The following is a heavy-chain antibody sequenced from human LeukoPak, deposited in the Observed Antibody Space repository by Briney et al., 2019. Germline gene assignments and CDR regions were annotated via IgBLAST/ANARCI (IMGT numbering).Heavy chain of an antibody. Sequence: PGRSLRLSCTASGFTFDDYAMHWVRQAPGKGLEWVSGISWNSGSIGYADSVKGRFTISRDNAKNSLYLQMNSLRAEDMALYYCAKGIGAAANWYFDLWGRGTLVTVSS. J-gene: IGHJ2*01. CDR1: GFTFDDYA. D-gene: IGHD6-13*01. CDR3: AKGIGAAANWYFDL. CDR2: ISWNSGSI. V-gene: IGHV3-9*03.